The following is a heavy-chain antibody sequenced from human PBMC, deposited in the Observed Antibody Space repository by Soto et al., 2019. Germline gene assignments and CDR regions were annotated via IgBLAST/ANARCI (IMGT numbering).Heavy chain of an antibody. V-gene: IGHV3-23*01. D-gene: IGHD3-22*01. CDR3: AKDQSYFDTSCMDV. Sequence: EVQLLESGGNLVQPGGSLRLSCAASGYSFNNYAMTWVRQAPGKGLEWVSVVSGSGGSTYYADSVKGRFTISRDNSKNTLYVQMNSLRADDTAVYYCAKDQSYFDTSCMDVWGQGTTVTVSS. CDR2: VSGSGGST. CDR1: GYSFNNYA. J-gene: IGHJ6*02.